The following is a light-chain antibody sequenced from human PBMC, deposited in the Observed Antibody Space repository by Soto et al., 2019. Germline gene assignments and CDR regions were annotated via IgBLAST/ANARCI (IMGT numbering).Light chain of an antibody. Sequence: EMVLTQSPGTLSLSLGERATVSCKASQSLRTNSLAWYQQKPGQAPRLLISGVYSRAAGIPDRFSGSGSGTDFTLTISSLQLEDFAVYYCQQSYSSPPTFGQGTKV. CDR3: QQSYSSPPT. V-gene: IGKV3-20*01. CDR1: QSLRTNS. J-gene: IGKJ1*01. CDR2: GVY.